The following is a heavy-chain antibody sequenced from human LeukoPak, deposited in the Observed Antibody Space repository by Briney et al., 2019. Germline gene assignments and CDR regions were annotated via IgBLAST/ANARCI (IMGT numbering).Heavy chain of an antibody. CDR1: GYTFTSYG. V-gene: IGHV1-18*01. D-gene: IGHD3-3*01. J-gene: IGHJ3*02. Sequence: ASVKVSCRASGYTFTSYGISWVRQAPGQGLEWMGWISAYNGNTNYARKLQGRVTMTTDTSTSTAYMELRSLRSDDTAVYYCARIGLRFLEWLLSDGDDAFDIWGQGTMVTVSS. CDR3: ARIGLRFLEWLLSDGDDAFDI. CDR2: ISAYNGNT.